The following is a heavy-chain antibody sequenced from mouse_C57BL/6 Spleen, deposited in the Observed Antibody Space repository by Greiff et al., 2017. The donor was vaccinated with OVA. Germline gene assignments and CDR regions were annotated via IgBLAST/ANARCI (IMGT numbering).Heavy chain of an antibody. CDR2: IRSKSNNYAT. J-gene: IGHJ2*01. CDR3: VRHGDDFLFDY. D-gene: IGHD2-4*01. CDR1: GFSFNTYA. Sequence: EVQLVESGGGLVQPKGSLKLSCAASGFSFNTYAMNWVRQAPGKGLEWVARIRSKSNNYATYYADSVKDRFTISRDDSESMLYLQMNNLKTEDTAMYYCVRHGDDFLFDYWGQGTTLTVSS. V-gene: IGHV10-1*01.